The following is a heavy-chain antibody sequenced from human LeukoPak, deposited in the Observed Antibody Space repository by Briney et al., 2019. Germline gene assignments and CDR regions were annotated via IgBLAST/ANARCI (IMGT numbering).Heavy chain of an antibody. CDR3: ASSGSGSYRWFDP. CDR2: IYYSGST. D-gene: IGHD1-26*01. Sequence: SETLSLTCTVSGGSISGSSYYWGWIHQPPGKGLEWIGSIYYSGSTYYNPSLKSRVTISVDTSKNQFSLKLNSVTAADTAVYYCASSGSGSYRWFDPWGQGTLVTVSS. V-gene: IGHV4-39*07. J-gene: IGHJ5*02. CDR1: GGSISGSSYY.